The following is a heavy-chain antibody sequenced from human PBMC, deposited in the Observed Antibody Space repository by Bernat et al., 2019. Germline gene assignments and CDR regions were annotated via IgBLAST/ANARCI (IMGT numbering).Heavy chain of an antibody. CDR3: ARDRTYYYGSGSYYSLGWFDP. CDR2: ISAYNGNT. Sequence: QVQLVQSGAEVKKPGASVKVSCKASGYTFTSYGISWVRQAPGQGLEWMGWISAYNGNTNYAQKLQGSVTMTTDTSTSTAYMELRSLRSDDTAVYYCARDRTYYYGSGSYYSLGWFDPWGQGTLVTVSS. D-gene: IGHD3-10*01. V-gene: IGHV1-18*01. CDR1: GYTFTSYG. J-gene: IGHJ5*02.